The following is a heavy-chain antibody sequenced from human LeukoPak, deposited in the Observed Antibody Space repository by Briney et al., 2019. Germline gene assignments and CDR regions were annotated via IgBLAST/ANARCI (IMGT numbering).Heavy chain of an antibody. Sequence: ASVKVSCKASGYTFTNYAMNWVRRAPGQGLEWMGWINTDTGNPTYAQGFTRRLAFSLDTSASTACLQISSLKAEDTAVYYCARTLFGDQYQLLHNWFDPWGQGTLVTVSS. J-gene: IGHJ5*02. CDR3: ARTLFGDQYQLLHNWFDP. CDR1: GYTFTNYA. D-gene: IGHD2-2*01. V-gene: IGHV7-4-1*02. CDR2: INTDTGNP.